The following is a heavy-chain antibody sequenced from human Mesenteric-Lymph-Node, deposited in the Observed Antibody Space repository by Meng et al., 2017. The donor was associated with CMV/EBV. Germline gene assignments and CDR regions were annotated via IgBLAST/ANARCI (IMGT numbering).Heavy chain of an antibody. J-gene: IGHJ3*01. CDR2: LTPNGGTT. Sequence: ASVKVSCKASGYTFIDFYLHWVRETPGQGLEWMGWLTPNGGTTNYAQKFQGRVTVTRDRSISTAYMEPSGLRSDDTAIYYCARASYDSTTTGTFDLWGQGTLVTVSS. D-gene: IGHD1-1*01. V-gene: IGHV1-2*02. CDR3: ARASYDSTTTGTFDL. CDR1: GYTFIDFY.